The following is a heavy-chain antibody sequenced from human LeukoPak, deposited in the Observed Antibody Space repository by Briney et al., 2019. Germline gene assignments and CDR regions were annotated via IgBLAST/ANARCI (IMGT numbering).Heavy chain of an antibody. D-gene: IGHD4-17*01. CDR3: ARDRDYGTFDY. Sequence: GGSLRLSCAASGFTFNTYSMNWARQAPGKGLEWVSSISVSGTYIYYSDSVKGRFTISRDNAKNSLYLEMNSLRSDDTAIYYCARDRDYGTFDYWGQGTLVTVSS. J-gene: IGHJ4*02. CDR2: ISVSGTYI. V-gene: IGHV3-21*01. CDR1: GFTFNTYS.